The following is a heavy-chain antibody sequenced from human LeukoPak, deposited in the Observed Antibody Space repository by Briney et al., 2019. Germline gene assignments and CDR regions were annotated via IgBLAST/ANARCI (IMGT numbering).Heavy chain of an antibody. J-gene: IGHJ6*02. CDR2: INPNSGGT. CDR3: ARDIYGDYAGMDV. CDR1: GYIFTGYY. V-gene: IGHV1-2*02. D-gene: IGHD4-17*01. Sequence: VKVSCKASGYIFTGYYMHWVRQAPGQGLEWMGRINPNSGGTNYAQKFQGRVTMTRDTSISTAYMELSRLRSDDTAVYYCARDIYGDYAGMDVWGQGTTVTVSS.